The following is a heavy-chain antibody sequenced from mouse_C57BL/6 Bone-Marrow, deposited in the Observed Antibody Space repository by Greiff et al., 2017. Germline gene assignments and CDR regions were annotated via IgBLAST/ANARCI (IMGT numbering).Heavy chain of an antibody. CDR2: IDPNSGGT. Sequence: QVQLQQPGAELVKPGASVKLSCKASGYTFTSYWMHWVKQRPGRGLEWIGRIDPNSGGTKYNEKFKSKATLTVAKPSSTAYIQLSILTFDDSAVYYCAIETYSSIYWYFDVWGTGTTVTVSS. CDR1: GYTFTSYW. V-gene: IGHV1-72*01. CDR3: AIETYSSIYWYFDV. J-gene: IGHJ1*03. D-gene: IGHD2-5*01.